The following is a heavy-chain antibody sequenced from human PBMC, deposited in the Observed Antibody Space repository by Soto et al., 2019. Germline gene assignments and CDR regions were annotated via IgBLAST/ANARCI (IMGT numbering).Heavy chain of an antibody. V-gene: IGHV3-30-3*01. CDR1: GFTFSSYA. J-gene: IGHJ4*02. Sequence: HVQLVESGGGVVQPGRSLRLSCAASGFTFSSYALHWVRQAPGKGLEWVAVISYDGSNKYYADSVKGRFTISRDNSKNTLYLQMNSLRAEDTAVYYCARGYYWHDYWGQGTLVTVSS. CDR3: ARGYYWHDY. CDR2: ISYDGSNK. D-gene: IGHD1-20*01.